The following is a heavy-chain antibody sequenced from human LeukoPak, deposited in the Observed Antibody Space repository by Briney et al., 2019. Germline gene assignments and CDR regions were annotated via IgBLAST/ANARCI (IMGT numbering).Heavy chain of an antibody. CDR2: IYYSGST. Sequence: PSETLSLTCIVSGGSISTYYWTWIRQPPGKGLEWIGYIYYSGSTNYNPSLKSRVTISVDTSKNQFSLKLTSVTAADTATYYCARETSLAGFASGLGFNYWGQGILVTVSS. J-gene: IGHJ4*02. CDR3: ARETSLAGFASGLGFNY. CDR1: GGSISTYY. D-gene: IGHD6-19*01. V-gene: IGHV4-59*01.